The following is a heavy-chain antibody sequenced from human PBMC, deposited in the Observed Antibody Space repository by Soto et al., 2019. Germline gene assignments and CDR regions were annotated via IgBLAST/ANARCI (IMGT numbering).Heavy chain of an antibody. CDR3: ARALYSSSSYYYYYGMDV. V-gene: IGHV1-69*06. Sequence: QVQLVQSGAEVRKPGSSVKVSCKASGGTFSSYAISWVRQAPGQGLEWMGGIIPIFGTANYAQKFQGRVTITADKSTSTAYMELSSLRSEDTAEYYRARALYSSSSYYYYYGMDVWGQGTTVTVSS. CDR1: GGTFSSYA. J-gene: IGHJ6*02. CDR2: IIPIFGTA. D-gene: IGHD6-6*01.